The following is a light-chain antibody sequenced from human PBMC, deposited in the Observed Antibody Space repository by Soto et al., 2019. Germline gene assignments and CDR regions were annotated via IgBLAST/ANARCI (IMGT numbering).Light chain of an antibody. CDR1: SSDVGSYNR. Sequence: QSVLTQPPSVSGSPGQSVTVSCTGTSSDVGSYNRVSWYQQPPGTAPKLMIYEVSNRPSGVPDRFSGSKSGNTASLTISGLQAEDEADYYCRSYTTSSTYVFGTGTMVTV. J-gene: IGLJ1*01. CDR2: EVS. CDR3: RSYTTSSTYV. V-gene: IGLV2-18*02.